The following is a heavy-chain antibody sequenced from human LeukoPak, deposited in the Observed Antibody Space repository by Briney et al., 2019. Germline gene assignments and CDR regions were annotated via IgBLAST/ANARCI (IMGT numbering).Heavy chain of an antibody. CDR2: ISYDGSNK. CDR1: GFTFSSYA. Sequence: PGRSLRLSCAASGFTFSSYAMHWVRQAPGKGLEWVAVISYDGSNKYYADPVKGRFTISRDNSKNTLYLQMNSLRVEDTAVYYCAKDVRALNNYGSGSSGFYWGQGTLVTVSS. D-gene: IGHD3-10*01. J-gene: IGHJ4*02. CDR3: AKDVRALNNYGSGSSGFY. V-gene: IGHV3-30*01.